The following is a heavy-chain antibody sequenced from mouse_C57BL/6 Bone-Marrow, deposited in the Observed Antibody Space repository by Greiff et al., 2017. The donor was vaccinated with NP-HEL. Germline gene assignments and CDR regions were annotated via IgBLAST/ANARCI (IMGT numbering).Heavy chain of an antibody. D-gene: IGHD2-3*01. J-gene: IGHJ4*01. Sequence: QVQLKQPGAELVRPGSSVKLSCKASGYTFTSYWMHWVKQRPIQGLEWIGNIDPSDSETHYNQKFKDKATLTVDKSSSTAYMQLSSLTSEDSAVYYCAREEDYDGYFYYAMDYWGQGTSVTVSS. CDR2: IDPSDSET. CDR3: AREEDYDGYFYYAMDY. CDR1: GYTFTSYW. V-gene: IGHV1-52*01.